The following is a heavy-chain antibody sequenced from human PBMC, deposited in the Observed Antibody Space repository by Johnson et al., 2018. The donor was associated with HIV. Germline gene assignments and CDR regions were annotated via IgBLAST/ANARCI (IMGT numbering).Heavy chain of an antibody. CDR1: RFTFRNYA. Sequence: VQLVESGGGVVQPGRSLRLSCAASRFTFRNYAMHWVRQAPGKGLEGVAAISYDGSNKYYADSVKGRFTISRDNSKNTLYLQMSSLKADDTAVYYCAREDPPGLLRRSGDFDICGQGTMVTVSS. D-gene: IGHD7-27*01. V-gene: IGHV3-30*04. J-gene: IGHJ3*02. CDR2: ISYDGSNK. CDR3: AREDPPGLLRRSGDFDI.